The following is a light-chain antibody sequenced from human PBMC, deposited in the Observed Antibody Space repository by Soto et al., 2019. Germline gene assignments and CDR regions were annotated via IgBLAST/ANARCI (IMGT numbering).Light chain of an antibody. CDR1: QSISSY. Sequence: DIQMTQSPSSLSASVGDRVTITCRASQSISSYLNWYQQKPGKAPKLLIYAASSLQSGVPSRFSGSGSGTDFTLTISSLQPEDFATYHCQQSYRTPRTVGQGTKVEIK. V-gene: IGKV1-39*01. CDR2: AAS. CDR3: QQSYRTPRT. J-gene: IGKJ1*01.